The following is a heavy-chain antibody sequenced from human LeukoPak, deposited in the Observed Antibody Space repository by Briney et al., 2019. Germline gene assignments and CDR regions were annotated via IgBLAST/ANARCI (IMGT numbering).Heavy chain of an antibody. CDR2: VSGSGGTT. D-gene: IGHD5-12*01. V-gene: IGHV3-23*01. CDR1: GFTFSSYA. J-gene: IGHJ2*01. CDR3: ARSGYDLYWYFDL. Sequence: PGGSLRLSCAASGFTFSSYAMSWVRQAPGKGLEWVSAVSGSGGTTYYADSVKGRFTISRDNSKNTLYLQMNSLRAEDTAVYYCARSGYDLYWYFDLWGRGTLVTVSS.